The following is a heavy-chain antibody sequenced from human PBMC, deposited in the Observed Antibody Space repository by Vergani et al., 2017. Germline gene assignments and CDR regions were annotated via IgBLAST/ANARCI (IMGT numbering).Heavy chain of an antibody. J-gene: IGHJ4*02. V-gene: IGHV3-30*02. CDR1: GFTFSSYG. CDR3: AKNTVHYYDSSGSPRTRTDY. D-gene: IGHD3-22*01. Sequence: QVQLVESGGGVVQPGGSLRLSCAASGFTFSSYGMHWVRQAPGKGLEWVAFIRYDGSNKYYADSVKGRFTISRDNSKNTLYRQMNSLRAEDTAVYYCAKNTVHYYDSSGSPRTRTDYWGQGTLVTVSS. CDR2: IRYDGSNK.